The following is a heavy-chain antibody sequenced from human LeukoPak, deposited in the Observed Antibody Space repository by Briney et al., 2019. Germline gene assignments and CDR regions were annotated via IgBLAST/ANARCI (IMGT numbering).Heavy chain of an antibody. D-gene: IGHD3-3*01. V-gene: IGHV4-59*01. J-gene: IGHJ5*02. CDR3: AREGFLEWLTGFDP. Sequence: SETLSLXCTVSGGSISSYYWSWIRQPPGKGLEWIGYIYYSGSTNYNPSLKSRVTISVDTSKNQFSLKLSSVTAADTAVYYCAREGFLEWLTGFDPWGQGTLVTVSS. CDR2: IYYSGST. CDR1: GGSISSYY.